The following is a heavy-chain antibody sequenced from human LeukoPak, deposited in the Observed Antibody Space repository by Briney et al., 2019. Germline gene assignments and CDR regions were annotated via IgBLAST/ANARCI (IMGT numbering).Heavy chain of an antibody. Sequence: SETLSLTCTVSGGSISSNSYYWGWIRQPPGKGLEWIGSIYYSGSTYYNPSLKSRVTISVDTSKNQFSLKLSSVTAADTAVYYCAREGLQRTMPASEFDPWGQGTLVTVSS. CDR3: AREGLQRTMPASEFDP. CDR2: IYYSGST. CDR1: GGSISSNSYY. D-gene: IGHD2-2*01. V-gene: IGHV4-39*07. J-gene: IGHJ5*02.